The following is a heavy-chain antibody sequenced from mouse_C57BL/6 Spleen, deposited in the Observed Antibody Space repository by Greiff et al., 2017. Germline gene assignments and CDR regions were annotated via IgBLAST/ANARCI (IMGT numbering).Heavy chain of an antibody. CDR1: GYTFTSYW. CDR2: IDPSDSYT. V-gene: IGHV1-69*01. D-gene: IGHD1-1*01. Sequence: QVQLQQPGAELVMPGASVKLSCKASGYTFTSYWMHWVKQRPGQGLEWIGEIDPSDSYTNYNQKFKGKSTLTVDKSSSTAYMQLSSLTSEDSAVYYCARGYYYGSSYEGFADWGQGTLVTVSA. J-gene: IGHJ3*01. CDR3: ARGYYYGSSYEGFAD.